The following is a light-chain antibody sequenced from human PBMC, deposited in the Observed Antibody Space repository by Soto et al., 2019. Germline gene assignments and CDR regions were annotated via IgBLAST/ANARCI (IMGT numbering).Light chain of an antibody. CDR1: QSVNSN. CDR2: VAS. J-gene: IGKJ1*01. Sequence: EIVMTQSPATLSVSPGERATLSCRASQSVNSNLAWYQQKPGQAPRLLIYVASTRATGIPARFSGSGSGTEFTLTISSLQSEDFAVYYCLQYHNWWTFGQGTKVEI. CDR3: LQYHNWWT. V-gene: IGKV3-15*01.